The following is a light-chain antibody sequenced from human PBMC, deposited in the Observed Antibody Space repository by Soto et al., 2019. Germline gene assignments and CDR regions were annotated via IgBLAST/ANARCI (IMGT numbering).Light chain of an antibody. CDR2: EVS. CDR1: SSDVGGYNY. V-gene: IGLV2-8*01. J-gene: IGLJ2*01. Sequence: QSALTQPPSASGSPGQSVTISCTGTSSDVGGYNYVSWYQQHPGKAPKHMVYEVSKRPSGVPDRFSGSKSGNTASLTVSGLQAEDEADYYCISYGGSSNLIFGGGTKLTVL. CDR3: ISYGGSSNLI.